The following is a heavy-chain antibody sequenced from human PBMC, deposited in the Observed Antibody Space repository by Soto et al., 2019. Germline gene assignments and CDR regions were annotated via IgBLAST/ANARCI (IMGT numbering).Heavy chain of an antibody. V-gene: IGHV3-33*01. Sequence: GGSLRLSCAASGFTFSSYGMHWVRQAPGKGLEWVAVIWYDGSNKYYADSVKGRFTISRDNSKNTLYLQMNSLRAEDTAVYYCARDFGYYGSGSSKHYYYYYMDVWGKGTTVTVSS. J-gene: IGHJ6*03. D-gene: IGHD3-10*01. CDR3: ARDFGYYGSGSSKHYYYYYMDV. CDR2: IWYDGSNK. CDR1: GFTFSSYG.